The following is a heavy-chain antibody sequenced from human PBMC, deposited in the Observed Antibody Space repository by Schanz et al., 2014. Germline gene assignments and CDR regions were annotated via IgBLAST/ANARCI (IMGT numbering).Heavy chain of an antibody. CDR3: ASPALVQGLMPEYYFDY. V-gene: IGHV3-48*01. Sequence: EVQLVESGGGLVQPGGSLRLSCAASAFIFRSYSMHWVRQAPGKGLEWVSYISRSSSTIYYADSVRGRFTISRDNAKNSLYLQMNSLRAEDTAVYYCASPALVQGLMPEYYFDYWGQGTLVTVSA. CDR1: AFIFRSYS. J-gene: IGHJ4*02. D-gene: IGHD3-10*01. CDR2: ISRSSSTI.